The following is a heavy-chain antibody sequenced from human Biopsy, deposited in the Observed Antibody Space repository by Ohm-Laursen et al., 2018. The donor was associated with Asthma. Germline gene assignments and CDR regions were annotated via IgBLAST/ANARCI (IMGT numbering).Heavy chain of an antibody. J-gene: IGHJ3*02. CDR1: GYNFISFA. V-gene: IGHV1-3*01. CDR2: INAGNGNT. Sequence: GASVKVSCKASGYNFISFAIHWVRQAPGQRLEWMGWINAGNGNTKYSQKFQGRVTITRDTSASTAYMELSSLRSEDTAVYYCARDLRYSSGWYPDAFDIWGQGTMVTVSS. D-gene: IGHD6-19*01. CDR3: ARDLRYSSGWYPDAFDI.